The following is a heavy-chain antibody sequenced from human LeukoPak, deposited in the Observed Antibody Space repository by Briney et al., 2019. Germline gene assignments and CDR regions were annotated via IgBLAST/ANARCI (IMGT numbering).Heavy chain of an antibody. J-gene: IGHJ4*02. Sequence: PSETLSLTCTVSSGSISSSTYYWGWIRQPPGKGLEWIGSIYYSGSTYYNPSLKSRVTISVDTSKNQFSLKLSSVTAADTAVYYCARGSGSYFDYWGQGTLVTVSS. CDR1: SGSISSSTYY. V-gene: IGHV4-39*07. D-gene: IGHD3-22*01. CDR3: ARGSGSYFDY. CDR2: IYYSGST.